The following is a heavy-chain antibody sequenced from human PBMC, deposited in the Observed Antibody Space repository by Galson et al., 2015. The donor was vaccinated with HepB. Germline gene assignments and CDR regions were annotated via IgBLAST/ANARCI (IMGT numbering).Heavy chain of an antibody. V-gene: IGHV4-59*08. CDR3: ARRIAVAGTWYFDL. J-gene: IGHJ2*01. D-gene: IGHD6-13*01. Sequence: SETLSLTCTVSGGSIGTFYWSWIRQPPGKGLEWIGYIYYTGSTNYNPSFKSRVTISLDTSKNQFSLKLSSVTAADTAVYYCARRIAVAGTWYFDLWGRGTLVTVSS. CDR2: IYYTGST. CDR1: GGSIGTFY.